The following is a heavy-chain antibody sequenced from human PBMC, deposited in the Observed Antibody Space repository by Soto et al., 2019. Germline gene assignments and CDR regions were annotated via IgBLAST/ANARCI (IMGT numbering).Heavy chain of an antibody. J-gene: IGHJ4*02. CDR3: ARREIQGPIDY. Sequence: QVQLQESGPGLVKPSDTLSLTCAVSGYSISSSNWWGWIRQPPGKGLEWIGYIYYSGTTYYNPSLKGRVTLSVDTSKNQFSRELTSVTAVDTAVYYCARREIQGPIDYWGQGTLVNVSS. CDR1: GYSISSSNW. CDR2: IYYSGTT. D-gene: IGHD1-26*01. V-gene: IGHV4-28*01.